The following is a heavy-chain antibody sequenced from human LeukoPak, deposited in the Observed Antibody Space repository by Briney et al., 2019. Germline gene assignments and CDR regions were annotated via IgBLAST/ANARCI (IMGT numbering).Heavy chain of an antibody. D-gene: IGHD2-21*02. Sequence: GASVKVSCKASGYTFTGYYMHWVRQAPGQGLEWMGWISPNSGGTNYAQKFQGRVTMTRDTSISTAYMELSRLRSDDTAVYYCARDPPGVTSYAFDIWGQGTMVTVSS. CDR1: GYTFTGYY. J-gene: IGHJ3*02. CDR3: ARDPPGVTSYAFDI. V-gene: IGHV1-2*02. CDR2: ISPNSGGT.